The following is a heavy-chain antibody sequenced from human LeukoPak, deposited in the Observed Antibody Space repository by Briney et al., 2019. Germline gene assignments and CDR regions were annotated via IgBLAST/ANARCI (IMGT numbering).Heavy chain of an antibody. D-gene: IGHD1-26*01. Sequence: GGSLRLSCAASGFTVSSNYMSWVRQAPGKGLEWVSIIYRNGSTHYADSVKGRFTISRDNSKNSLYLQMNTLRAEDTAVYYCARVGSSGSYNEDYWGQGTLVTVSS. V-gene: IGHV3-66*01. CDR3: ARVGSSGSYNEDY. CDR1: GFTVSSNY. CDR2: IYRNGST. J-gene: IGHJ4*02.